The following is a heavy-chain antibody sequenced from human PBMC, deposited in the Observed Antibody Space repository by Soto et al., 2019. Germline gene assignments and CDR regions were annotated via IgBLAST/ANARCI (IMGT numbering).Heavy chain of an antibody. J-gene: IGHJ6*02. CDR3: ARGAAAGVDYGMDL. Sequence: AETLSLTCTFSGGSISTYYWSWIRQPAGKGLEWIGRVYTSGGTNYNPSLKSRVTMSRDTSKKQFFLSLSSVTAADTAVYYCARGAAAGVDYGMDLWGQGTTVTVSS. CDR2: VYTSGGT. V-gene: IGHV4-4*07. D-gene: IGHD6-13*01. CDR1: GGSISTYY.